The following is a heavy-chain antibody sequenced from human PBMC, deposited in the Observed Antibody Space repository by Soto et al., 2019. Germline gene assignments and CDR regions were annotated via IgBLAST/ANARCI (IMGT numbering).Heavy chain of an antibody. J-gene: IGHJ3*02. CDR3: ARSPSHSDYGDYVGVFDI. V-gene: IGHV3-7*04. Sequence: GGSLRLSCAASGFSFSRYWMSWVRQAPGKGLEWVANIKEDGSETYYEDAVKGRFSISRDNAKKSLFLQLSSLRAEDTAVYFCARSPSHSDYGDYVGVFDIWGQGTRVTASS. D-gene: IGHD4-17*01. CDR1: GFSFSRYW. CDR2: IKEDGSET.